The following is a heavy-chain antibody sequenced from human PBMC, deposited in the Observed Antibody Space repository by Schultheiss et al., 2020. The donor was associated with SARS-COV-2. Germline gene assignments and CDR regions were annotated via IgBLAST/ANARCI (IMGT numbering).Heavy chain of an antibody. V-gene: IGHV4-59*01. CDR1: GGSITPYY. J-gene: IGHJ4*02. CDR3: ARGYITGTTGDY. Sequence: SETLSLTCTVSGGSITPYYWSWIRQSPGKGLEWIGYISDSGTTNYNPSLSSRVTISLDTSKNQFSLKLSSVTAADTAVYYCARGYITGTTGDYWGQGTLVTVSS. CDR2: ISDSGTT. D-gene: IGHD1-20*01.